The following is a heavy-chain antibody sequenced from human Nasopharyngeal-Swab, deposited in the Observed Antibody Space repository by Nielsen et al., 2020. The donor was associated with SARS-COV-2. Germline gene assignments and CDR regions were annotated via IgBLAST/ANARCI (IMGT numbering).Heavy chain of an antibody. CDR2: IFSNDEK. D-gene: IGHD1-26*01. J-gene: IGHJ6*02. CDR3: ARQAFLSGSYRADYYYGMDV. Sequence: SGSTLVKPTETLTLTCTVSGFSLSNARMGVSWIRQPPGKALEWLAHIFSNDEKSYSTSLKSRLTISKDTSKSQVVLTMTNMDPVDTATYYCARQAFLSGSYRADYYYGMDVWGQGTTVTVSS. CDR1: GFSLSNARMG. V-gene: IGHV2-26*01.